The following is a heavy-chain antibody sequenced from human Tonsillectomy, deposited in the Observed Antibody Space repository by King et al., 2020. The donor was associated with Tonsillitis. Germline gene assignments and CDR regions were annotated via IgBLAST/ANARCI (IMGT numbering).Heavy chain of an antibody. CDR1: GFTXSSYA. J-gene: IGHJ4*02. Sequence: VQXVESGGGXVQXGGSLRLSXAXSGFTXSSYAMSWVRXAXGKXXXXXXXXXXXXXXXXXXXSXXXRXTIXXXXXXXTLXLQXXXRXXEDTAVYYCARGSDSSGYYIDYYFDNWGQGTLVTVSS. V-gene: IGHV3-23*04. CDR2: XXXXXXXX. D-gene: IGHD3-22*01. CDR3: ARGSDSSGYYIDYYFDN.